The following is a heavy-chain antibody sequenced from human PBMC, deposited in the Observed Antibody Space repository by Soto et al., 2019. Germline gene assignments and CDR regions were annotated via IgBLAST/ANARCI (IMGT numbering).Heavy chain of an antibody. V-gene: IGHV3-30-3*01. J-gene: IGHJ6*02. D-gene: IGHD3-10*01. Sequence: QVQLVESGGGVVQPGRSLRLSCAASGFTFSSYAMHWVRQAPGKGLEWVAVISYDGSNKYYADSVKGRFTISRDNSKNTLYLQMNSLRAEDTAVYYCAIDPVTWGSGSPHPYYYYGMDVWGQGTTVTVSS. CDR2: ISYDGSNK. CDR1: GFTFSSYA. CDR3: AIDPVTWGSGSPHPYYYYGMDV.